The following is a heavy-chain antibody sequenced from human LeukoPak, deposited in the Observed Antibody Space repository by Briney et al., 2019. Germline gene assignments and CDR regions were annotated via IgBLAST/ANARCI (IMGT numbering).Heavy chain of an antibody. CDR1: GYSFTTHW. D-gene: IGHD1-26*01. Sequence: GESLKISCKASGYSFTTHWIGWVRQMPGKGLEWIGIIYPRDSDTRYSPSFQGQVTISADKSISTTYLQWSSLKASDSAIYYCARAGVSYWDYHMDVWGKGTTVTVSS. CDR2: IYPRDSDT. CDR3: ARAGVSYWDYHMDV. V-gene: IGHV5-51*01. J-gene: IGHJ6*03.